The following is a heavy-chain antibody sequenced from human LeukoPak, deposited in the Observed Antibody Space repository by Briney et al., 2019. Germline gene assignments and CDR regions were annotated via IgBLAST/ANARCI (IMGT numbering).Heavy chain of an antibody. J-gene: IGHJ4*02. CDR3: ARDKYYDRYFDS. D-gene: IGHD3-22*01. CDR2: IKQDGSEK. Sequence: PGGSLRLSCVASGFTFNSNWMSWVRQAPGKGLEWVANIKQDGSEKYYVDSVKGRFTISRDNAKNSLSLQMNSLRAEDTAVHYCARDKYYDRYFDSWGRGTLVTVSS. V-gene: IGHV3-7*01. CDR1: GFTFNSNW.